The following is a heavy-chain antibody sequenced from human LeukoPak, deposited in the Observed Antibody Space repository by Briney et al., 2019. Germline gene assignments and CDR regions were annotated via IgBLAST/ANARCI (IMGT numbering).Heavy chain of an antibody. CDR1: GFTFSSYA. J-gene: IGHJ4*02. V-gene: IGHV3-23*01. D-gene: IGHD2-2*01. CDR2: ISGSGGST. CDR3: AKMAGYCSSTSCSKMYYFDY. Sequence: PGGSLRLSCAASGFTFSSYAVSWVGQAPGKGVEWVSAISGSGGSTYYADSVKGRLTISRDNSKKRVYLQMKRLRDEDTAVYYCAKMAGYCSSTSCSKMYYFDYWGQGPLVTVS.